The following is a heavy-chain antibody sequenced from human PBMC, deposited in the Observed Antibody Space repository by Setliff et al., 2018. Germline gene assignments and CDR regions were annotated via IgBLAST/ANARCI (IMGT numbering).Heavy chain of an antibody. CDR2: INPRGGST. V-gene: IGHV1-46*03. Sequence: GASVKVSCKASGYTFTSYYMNWVRQAPGQGLEWMGIINPRGGSTSHAQKLQGRVTMTRDTSTSTVYMEMSSLRSEDTAVYYCVRSQQLSGWWFDPWGQGTLVTVSS. D-gene: IGHD6-13*01. J-gene: IGHJ5*02. CDR1: GYTFTSYY. CDR3: VRSQQLSGWWFDP.